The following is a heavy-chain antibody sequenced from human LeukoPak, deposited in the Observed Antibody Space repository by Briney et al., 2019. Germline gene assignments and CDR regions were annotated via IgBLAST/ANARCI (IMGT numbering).Heavy chain of an antibody. CDR2: IYYSGST. D-gene: IGHD5-18*01. V-gene: IGHV4-59*01. J-gene: IGHJ6*04. CDR3: ARDTAMGLYYYGMDV. Sequence: SETLSLTCTVSGGSISSYYWSWIRQPPGKGLEWIGYIYYSGSTNYNPSLKSRVTISVDTSKNQFSLKLSSATAADTAVYYCARDTAMGLYYYGMDVWGKGTTVTVSS. CDR1: GGSISSYY.